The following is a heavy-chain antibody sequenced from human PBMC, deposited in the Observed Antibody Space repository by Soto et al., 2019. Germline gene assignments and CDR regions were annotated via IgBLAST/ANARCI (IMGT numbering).Heavy chain of an antibody. D-gene: IGHD2-15*01. Sequence: QAQLVESGGCVVQPGRSLRLSCAASGFTFSNYDMHWVRQAPGKGLEWVAVIWYDETNKYYADSVKGRFTISRDNSKNTLYLQMNSLRAEDTAVYYCALGCNPPLGYWGQGTLVTVSS. CDR1: GFTFSNYD. CDR2: IWYDETNK. CDR3: ALGCNPPLGY. J-gene: IGHJ4*02. V-gene: IGHV3-33*01.